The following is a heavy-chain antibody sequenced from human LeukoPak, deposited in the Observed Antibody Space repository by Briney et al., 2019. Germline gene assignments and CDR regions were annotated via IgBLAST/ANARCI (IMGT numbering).Heavy chain of an antibody. CDR1: GGSFSGYY. CDR2: INHSGST. V-gene: IGHV4-34*01. CDR3: AREGALGDY. J-gene: IGHJ4*02. Sequence: PSETLSLTCAVYGGSFSGYYWSWIRQPPGKGLEWIGEINHSGSTNYNPSLKSRVTTSVDTSKNQFSLKLSSVTAADTAVYYCAREGALGDYWGQGTLVTVSS. D-gene: IGHD4/OR15-4a*01.